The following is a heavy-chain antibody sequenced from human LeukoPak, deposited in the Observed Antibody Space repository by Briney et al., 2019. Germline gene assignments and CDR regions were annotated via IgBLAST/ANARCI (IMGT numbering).Heavy chain of an antibody. CDR1: GGSISSGSYY. CDR2: IYYSGST. CDR3: ARRAGAYSHPYDY. J-gene: IGHJ4*02. V-gene: IGHV4-39*07. D-gene: IGHD4/OR15-4a*01. Sequence: PSETLSLACTVYGGSISSGSYYWGWLRQPPGKGLEWIGNIYYSGSTYYNPSLKSRVSISVDTSKNQFSLKLTSVTAADTAVYYCARRAGAYSHPYDYWGQGTLVTVSS.